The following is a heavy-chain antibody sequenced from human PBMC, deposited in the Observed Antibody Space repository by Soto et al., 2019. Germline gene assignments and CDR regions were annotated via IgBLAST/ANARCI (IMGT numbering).Heavy chain of an antibody. V-gene: IGHV3-53*01. CDR1: GFTVNGKEY. D-gene: IGHD1-1*01. CDR3: ATWLQREHAFDI. CDR2: FYRTEGT. Sequence: GGSLRLSCAASGFTVNGKEYITWVRQAPGKGLEWVSAFYRTEGTYYADSVKGRFTVSIDNSKNTVYLQMNSLRPEDTAVYYCATWLQREHAFDIWGLGTMVTVS. J-gene: IGHJ3*02.